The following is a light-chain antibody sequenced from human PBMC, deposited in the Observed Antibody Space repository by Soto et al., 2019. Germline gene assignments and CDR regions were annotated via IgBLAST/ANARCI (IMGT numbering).Light chain of an antibody. CDR1: QSISTW. V-gene: IGKV1-5*03. CDR2: KAA. J-gene: IGKJ1*01. CDR3: QPYNSYPWT. Sequence: DIQMTQCPSTLSASVGDRVTITCRARQSISTWVSWYQQKPGKAPKVLIYKAASLESGVPPRFSGRGSGTEFTLTLSSLQPDDFATYSCQPYNSYPWTCGQRTKVDIK.